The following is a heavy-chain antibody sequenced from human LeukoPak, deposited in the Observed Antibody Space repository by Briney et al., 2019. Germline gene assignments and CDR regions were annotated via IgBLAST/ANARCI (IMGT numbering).Heavy chain of an antibody. J-gene: IGHJ4*02. CDR2: IKQDGSEK. CDR3: ARGRFLEWLLFLY. D-gene: IGHD3-3*01. CDR1: GFTFSSYW. V-gene: IGHV3-7*01. Sequence: GGSLRLSCAASGFTFSSYWMSWVRQAPGKGLEWVANIKQDGSEKYYVDSVKGRFTISRDNAKNTLYLQMNSLRAEDTAVYYCARGRFLEWLLFLYWGQGTLVTVSS.